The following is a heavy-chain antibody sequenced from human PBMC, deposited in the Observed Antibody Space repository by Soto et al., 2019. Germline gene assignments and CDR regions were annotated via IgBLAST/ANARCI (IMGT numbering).Heavy chain of an antibody. J-gene: IGHJ5*02. V-gene: IGHV4-30-4*01. CDR1: GGSISSGDYY. CDR2: IYYSGST. Sequence: SETLSLTCTVSGGSISSGDYYWSWIRQPPGKGLEWIGYIYYSGSTYYNPSLKSRVTISVDTSMNQFSLKLSSVTAADTVVYYCPRGVAGAIQTPVWFDPWSEGTRVTVSS. D-gene: IGHD6-19*01. CDR3: PRGVAGAIQTPVWFDP.